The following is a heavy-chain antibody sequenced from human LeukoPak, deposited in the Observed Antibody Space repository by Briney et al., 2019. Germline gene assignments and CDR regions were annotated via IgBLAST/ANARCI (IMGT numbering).Heavy chain of an antibody. J-gene: IGHJ3*02. V-gene: IGHV3-48*02. CDR2: ISSSSSTK. D-gene: IGHD1-26*01. Sequence: GGSLRLSCAASGXTFITYTMIWVRQAPGKGLEWVLSISSSSSTKYYADSVKGRFTISRDNANNSLYLQVASLRDEDTAIYYCARMRGPTTGALDIWGPGTMVAVSS. CDR1: GXTFITYT. CDR3: ARMRGPTTGALDI.